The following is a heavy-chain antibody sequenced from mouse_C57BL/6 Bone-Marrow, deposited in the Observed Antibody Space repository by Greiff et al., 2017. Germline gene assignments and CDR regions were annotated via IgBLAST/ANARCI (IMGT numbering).Heavy chain of an antibody. CDR1: GFTFSSYA. V-gene: IGHV5-4*03. Sequence: EVKVVESGGGLVKPGGSLKLSCAASGFTFSSYAMSWVRQTPEKRLEWVATISDGGSYTYYPDNVKGRFTISRDNAKNNLYLQMSHLKSEDTAMYYCNFYHAMDYWGQGTSVTVSS. CDR3: NFYHAMDY. CDR2: ISDGGSYT. J-gene: IGHJ4*01.